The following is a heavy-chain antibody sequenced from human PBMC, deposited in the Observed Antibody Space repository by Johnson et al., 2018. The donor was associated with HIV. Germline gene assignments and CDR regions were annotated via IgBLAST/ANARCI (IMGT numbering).Heavy chain of an antibody. D-gene: IGHD1-26*01. V-gene: IGHV3-30*19. CDR2: ISYDGSNK. CDR1: GFTFSSYG. J-gene: IGHJ3*02. Sequence: QVQLVESGGGVVQPGRSLRLSCAASGFTFSSYGMHWVRQAPGKGLEWVAVISYDGSNKYYADSVKGRFTISRDNSKNTLYLQMNSLRAEDTAVYYCASREVGAKSEHAFDIWGQETMVTLSS. CDR3: ASREVGAKSEHAFDI.